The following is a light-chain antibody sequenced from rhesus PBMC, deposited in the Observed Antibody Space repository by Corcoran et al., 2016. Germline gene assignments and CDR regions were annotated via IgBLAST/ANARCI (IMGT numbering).Light chain of an antibody. V-gene: IGKV2-78*01. CDR1: QSLLDSDGYTH. CDR2: LVS. Sequence: DIVMTQTPLSLPVTPGEPASISCRSSQSLLDSDGYTHLHWYLQKPGQSPQLLIYLVSNRASGVPDRFRGSGSGTDFTLKISRVEAEDVGGYYCMQTLQTPVTFGPGTKLDIK. J-gene: IGKJ3*01. CDR3: MQTLQTPVT.